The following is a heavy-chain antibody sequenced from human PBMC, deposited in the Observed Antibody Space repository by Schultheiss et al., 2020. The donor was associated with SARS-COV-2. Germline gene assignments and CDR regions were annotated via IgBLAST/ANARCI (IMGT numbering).Heavy chain of an antibody. CDR1: GFTFSSYA. D-gene: IGHD2-2*01. J-gene: IGHJ6*02. V-gene: IGHV3-23*01. Sequence: GESLKISCAASGFTFSSYAMSWVRQAPGKGLEWVSFISANTYYADTVKGRFTISRDNSKNTLSLQMNSLRAEDTAVYYCATSDCTTSSCSGFYGMDVWGQGTTVTVSS. CDR3: ATSDCTTSSCSGFYGMDV. CDR2: ISANT.